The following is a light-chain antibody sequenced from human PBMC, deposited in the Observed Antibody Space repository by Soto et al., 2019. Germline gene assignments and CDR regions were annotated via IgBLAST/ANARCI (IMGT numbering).Light chain of an antibody. CDR3: YSYTGSSTPYV. Sequence: QSVLSQPASVSGSPGQSITISCTGASSDVGHYNYVSWYQQHPGKAPKLMIYDVNNRPSGVSNRLSGSKSGNTASLTISGLQAEDEADYFCYSYTGSSTPYVFGTGTKVTVL. CDR1: SSDVGHYNY. V-gene: IGLV2-14*01. CDR2: DVN. J-gene: IGLJ1*01.